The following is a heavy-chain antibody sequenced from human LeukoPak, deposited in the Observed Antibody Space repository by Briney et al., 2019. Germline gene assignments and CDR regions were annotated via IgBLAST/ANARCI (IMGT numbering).Heavy chain of an antibody. D-gene: IGHD6-19*01. V-gene: IGHV4-34*01. CDR2: INRSGST. Sequence: SETLSLTCAVYGGSFSGYYWSWIRQPPGKGLEWIGEINRSGSTNYNPSLKSPVTISVDTSKNQFSLKLSSVTAADTAVYYCARGYSSGWFDYWGQGTLVTVSS. CDR3: ARGYSSGWFDY. J-gene: IGHJ4*02. CDR1: GGSFSGYY.